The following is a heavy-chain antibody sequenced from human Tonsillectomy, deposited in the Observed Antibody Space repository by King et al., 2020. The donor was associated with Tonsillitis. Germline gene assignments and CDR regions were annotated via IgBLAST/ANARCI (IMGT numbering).Heavy chain of an antibody. V-gene: IGHV1-8*02. CDR1: GYTFTSYD. CDR2: MNPNSGNT. D-gene: IGHD4-17*01. Sequence: VQLVESGAEVKKPGASVKVSCKASGYTFTSYDISWVRQATGQGLEWMGWMNPNSGNTGYAQKFQGRVTMTRSSSISTAYMELDSLRSEDTAVYYCARGTTYGDRSFDYWGQGTLVTVSS. CDR3: ARGTTYGDRSFDY. J-gene: IGHJ4*02.